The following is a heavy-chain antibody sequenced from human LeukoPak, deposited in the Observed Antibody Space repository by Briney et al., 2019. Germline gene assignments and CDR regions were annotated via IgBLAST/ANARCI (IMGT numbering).Heavy chain of an antibody. J-gene: IGHJ3*02. Sequence: GGSLRLSCAASGFTFSSYAMSWVRQAPGKGLEWVSVIYSGGSTYYADSVKGRFTISRDNSKNTLYLQMNSLRAEDTAVYYCAREWYYYGSGSPGAFDIWGQGTMVTVSS. D-gene: IGHD3-10*01. CDR3: AREWYYYGSGSPGAFDI. CDR1: GFTFSSYA. CDR2: IYSGGST. V-gene: IGHV3-53*01.